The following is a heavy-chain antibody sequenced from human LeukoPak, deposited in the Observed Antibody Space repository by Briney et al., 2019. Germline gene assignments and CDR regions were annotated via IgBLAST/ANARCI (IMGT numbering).Heavy chain of an antibody. CDR2: INPNSGGT. J-gene: IGHJ3*02. V-gene: IGHV1-2*02. D-gene: IGHD2-2*01. Sequence: ASVKVSCKASGYTFTGYYMHWVRQAPGQGLEWMGWINPNSGGTNYAQKFQGRVTMTRDTSISTAYMELSRLRSYDTAVYYCARVILEYQPYDAFDIWGQGTMVTVSS. CDR1: GYTFTGYY. CDR3: ARVILEYQPYDAFDI.